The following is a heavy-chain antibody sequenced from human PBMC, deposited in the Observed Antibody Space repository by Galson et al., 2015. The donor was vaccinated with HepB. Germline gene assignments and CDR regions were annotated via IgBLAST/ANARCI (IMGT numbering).Heavy chain of an antibody. J-gene: IGHJ3*02. V-gene: IGHV1-69*13. CDR1: GGTFSSNA. Sequence: SVKVSCKASGGTFSSNAISWVRQAPGQGLEWMGGIIPIDGTANYAQKFQGRVTITADESTSTAYMELSSLRSEDTAVYYCARDVGATAAFDIWGQGTMVTVSS. CDR2: IIPIDGTA. CDR3: ARDVGATAAFDI. D-gene: IGHD2-15*01.